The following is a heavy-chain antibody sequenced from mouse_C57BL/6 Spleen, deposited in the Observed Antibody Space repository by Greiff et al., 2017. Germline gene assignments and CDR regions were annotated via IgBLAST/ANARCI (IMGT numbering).Heavy chain of an antibody. V-gene: IGHV1-47*01. CDR2: FHPYNDDT. Sequence: QVQLQPSGAELVKPGASVKMSCKASGYTFTTYPIEWMKQNHGKSLEWIGNFHPYNDDTKYNEKFQGKATWTVEKSSSTVYLELSRLTSDDSAVYYCARGSNYYAMDYWGQGTSVTVSS. J-gene: IGHJ4*01. CDR3: ARGSNYYAMDY. CDR1: GYTFTTYP. D-gene: IGHD2-5*01.